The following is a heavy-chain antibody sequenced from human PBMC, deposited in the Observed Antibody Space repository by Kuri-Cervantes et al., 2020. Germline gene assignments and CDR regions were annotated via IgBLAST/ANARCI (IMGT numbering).Heavy chain of an antibody. CDR3: ARTRDSGYDSPLFDY. Sequence: ASVKVSCKASGYTFTSYAMHWVRQAPGQRLEWMGWINAGNGNTKYSQKFQGRVTITRDTSACTAYMELRSLRSDDTAVYYCARTRDSGYDSPLFDYWGQGTLVTVSS. V-gene: IGHV1-3*01. CDR2: INAGNGNT. D-gene: IGHD5-12*01. J-gene: IGHJ4*02. CDR1: GYTFTSYA.